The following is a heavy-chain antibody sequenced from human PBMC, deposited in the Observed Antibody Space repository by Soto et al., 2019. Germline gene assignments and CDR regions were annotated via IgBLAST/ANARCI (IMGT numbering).Heavy chain of an antibody. Sequence: ASVKVSCKASGYTFTSYDINWVRQATGQGLEWMGWMNPNSGNTGYAQKFQGRVTMTRNTSISTAYMELSSLRSEDTAVYYCARRLGGRYYFDYWGQGTLVTVSS. V-gene: IGHV1-8*01. CDR3: ARRLGGRYYFDY. J-gene: IGHJ4*02. CDR1: GYTFTSYD. D-gene: IGHD6-25*01. CDR2: MNPNSGNT.